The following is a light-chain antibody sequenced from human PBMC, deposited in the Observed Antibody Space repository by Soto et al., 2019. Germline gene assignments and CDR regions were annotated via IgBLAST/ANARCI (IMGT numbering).Light chain of an antibody. CDR1: QSFVHSDGNTY. Sequence: DIVLTQTPLSSPVTLGQPASISCRSSQSFVHSDGNTYLNWLQQRPGQPPRLLIYQISNRFSGVPDRFSGSGAGTDFTLKISRVEAEDVGVYYCMQATQFRTFGQGTKVEIK. J-gene: IGKJ1*01. V-gene: IGKV2-24*01. CDR2: QIS. CDR3: MQATQFRT.